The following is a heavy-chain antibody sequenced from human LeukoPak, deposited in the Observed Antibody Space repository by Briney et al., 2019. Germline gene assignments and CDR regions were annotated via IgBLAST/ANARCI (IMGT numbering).Heavy chain of an antibody. D-gene: IGHD6-25*01. V-gene: IGHV3-48*01. CDR3: ARDIEAGIAAD. CDR1: GFTFSSYS. CDR2: ISSSSSTI. Sequence: PGGSLRLSCAASGFTFSSYSMNWVRQAPGKGLEWVSYISSSSSTIYYADSVKGRSTISRDNAKNSLYLQMNSLRAEDTAVYYCARDIEAGIAADWGQGTLVTVSS. J-gene: IGHJ4*02.